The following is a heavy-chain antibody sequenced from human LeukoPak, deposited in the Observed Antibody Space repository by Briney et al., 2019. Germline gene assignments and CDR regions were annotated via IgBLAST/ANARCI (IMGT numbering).Heavy chain of an antibody. D-gene: IGHD3-22*01. CDR2: IRYDGSNK. V-gene: IGHV3-33*01. Sequence: QPGRSLRLSCAASGFTFSSYGMHWVRQAPGKGLEWVAVIRYDGSNKYYADSVKGRFTISRDNSKNTLYLQMNSLRAEDTAVYYCARGAGNYYYDSSGYSEYYFDYWGLGTLVTVSS. CDR3: ARGAGNYYYDSSGYSEYYFDY. CDR1: GFTFSSYG. J-gene: IGHJ4*02.